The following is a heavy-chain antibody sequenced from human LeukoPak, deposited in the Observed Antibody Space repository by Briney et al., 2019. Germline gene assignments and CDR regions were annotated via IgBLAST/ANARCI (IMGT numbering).Heavy chain of an antibody. V-gene: IGHV1-69*05. CDR2: IIPIFGTA. CDR1: GGTFSSYA. CDR3: ARGALYYDFWSGYYDIPVY. J-gene: IGHJ4*02. Sequence: SVKVSCKASGGTFSSYAISWVRQAPGQGLEWMGGIIPIFGTANYAQKFQGRVTITTDESTSTAYMELSSLRSEDTAVYYCARGALYYDFWSGYYDIPVYWGQGTLVTVSS. D-gene: IGHD3-3*01.